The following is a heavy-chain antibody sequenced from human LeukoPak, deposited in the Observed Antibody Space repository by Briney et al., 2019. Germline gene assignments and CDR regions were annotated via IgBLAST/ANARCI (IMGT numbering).Heavy chain of an antibody. Sequence: SETLSLTCTVSGGSISSSSYYWGWLRQPPGKGLEWIGSIYYSWSTLYNPSLKSRVTISVDTSKNQFSLNLSSVTAADTAVYYCARDLSSAWFYYWGQGTLVTVSS. CDR3: ARDLSSAWFYY. V-gene: IGHV4-39*02. D-gene: IGHD6-25*01. J-gene: IGHJ4*02. CDR1: GGSISSSSYY. CDR2: IYYSWST.